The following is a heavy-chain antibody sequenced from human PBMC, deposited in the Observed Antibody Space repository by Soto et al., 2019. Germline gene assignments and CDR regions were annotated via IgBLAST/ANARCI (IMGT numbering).Heavy chain of an antibody. D-gene: IGHD2-2*01. CDR1: GFNFSSYS. Sequence: GGSLRISSAASGFNFSSYSMNWVRQAPGKGLEWVSSISSSSSYIYYADSVKGRFTISRDNAKNSLYLQMNSLRAEDTAVYYCARDLGVVVPNAFDIWGQGTMVTVSS. V-gene: IGHV3-21*01. CDR3: ARDLGVVVPNAFDI. CDR2: ISSSSSYI. J-gene: IGHJ3*02.